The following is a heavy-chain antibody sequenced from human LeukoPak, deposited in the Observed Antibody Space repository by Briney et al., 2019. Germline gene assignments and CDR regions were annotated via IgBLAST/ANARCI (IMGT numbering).Heavy chain of an antibody. Sequence: PSETLSLTCTVSGGSISSYYWSWIRQPPGKGLEWIGYIYYSGSTNYNPSLKSRVTISVDTSKNQFSLKLSSVTAADTAVYYCARDKPEDNAFDIWGQGTIVTVSS. CDR1: GGSISSYY. CDR2: IYYSGST. D-gene: IGHD1-14*01. J-gene: IGHJ3*02. CDR3: ARDKPEDNAFDI. V-gene: IGHV4-59*01.